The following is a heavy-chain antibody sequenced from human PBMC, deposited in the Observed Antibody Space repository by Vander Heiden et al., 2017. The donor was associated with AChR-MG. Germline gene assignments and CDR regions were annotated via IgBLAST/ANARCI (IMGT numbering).Heavy chain of an antibody. CDR1: GSSFNSYW. V-gene: IGHV3-74*01. CDR2: IVPDGSGT. D-gene: IGHD6-6*01. J-gene: IGHJ3*02. CDR3: ARATSNAFDI. Sequence: ELQLVESGGGLVQPGGSLRRSCAASGSSFNSYWMHWVRQAPGKGLVWVSRIVPDGSGTDYAGSVKGRFTISRDNGKNTLYLQMNSLRVDDTAVYYCARATSNAFDIWGPGTMVTVSS.